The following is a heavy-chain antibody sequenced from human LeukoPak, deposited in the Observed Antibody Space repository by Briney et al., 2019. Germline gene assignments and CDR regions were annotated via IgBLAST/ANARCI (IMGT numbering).Heavy chain of an antibody. J-gene: IGHJ4*02. Sequence: PGGSLRLSCAASGFTFDDYAMHWVRQAPGKGLEWVSGISWNSGSIGYADSVKGRFTISRDNAKNSLYLQMNSLRAGDTALYYCAKDYTNYDILTGYPGFDYWGQGTLVTVSS. CDR3: AKDYTNYDILTGYPGFDY. V-gene: IGHV3-9*01. D-gene: IGHD3-9*01. CDR2: ISWNSGSI. CDR1: GFTFDDYA.